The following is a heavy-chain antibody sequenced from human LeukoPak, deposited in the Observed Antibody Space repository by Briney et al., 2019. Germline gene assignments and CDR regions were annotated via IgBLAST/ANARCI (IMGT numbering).Heavy chain of an antibody. J-gene: IGHJ5*02. CDR3: ARDFNRDRSSWYRIDNWFDP. CDR2: ISSSGSTI. V-gene: IGHV3-48*03. Sequence: GGSLRLSCAASGFTFSSYAMSWVRQAPGKGLEWVSHISSSGSTIYYADSVKGRFTISRDNAKNSLYLQMNSLRAEDTAVYYCARDFNRDRSSWYRIDNWFDPWGQGTLVTVSS. CDR1: GFTFSSYA. D-gene: IGHD6-13*01.